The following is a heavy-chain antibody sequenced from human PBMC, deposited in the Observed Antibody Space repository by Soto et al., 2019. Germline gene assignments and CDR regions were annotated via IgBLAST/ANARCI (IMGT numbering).Heavy chain of an antibody. CDR1: GGSISSGDYY. Sequence: QVQLQESGPGLVKPSQTLSLTCTVSGGSISSGDYYWSWIRQPPGKGLEWIGYIYYSGSTYYNPSLKSRVTISVDTSKHQFSLKLSSVTAADTAVYYCARDSSAVAGLYYFDYWGQGTLVTVSS. J-gene: IGHJ4*02. D-gene: IGHD6-19*01. V-gene: IGHV4-30-4*01. CDR2: IYYSGST. CDR3: ARDSSAVAGLYYFDY.